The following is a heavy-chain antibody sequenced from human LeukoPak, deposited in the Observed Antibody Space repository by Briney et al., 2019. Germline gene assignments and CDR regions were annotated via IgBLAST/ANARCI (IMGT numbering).Heavy chain of an antibody. Sequence: GASVKVSCKASGYTFTSYDINWVRQATGQGLEWMGWMNPNSGNTGYAQKFQGRVTMTRNTSISTAYMELSSLRSEDTAVYYCARAYYDILTHDYWGQGTLVTVSS. CDR3: ARAYYDILTHDY. D-gene: IGHD3-9*01. J-gene: IGHJ4*02. CDR1: GYTFTSYD. CDR2: MNPNSGNT. V-gene: IGHV1-8*02.